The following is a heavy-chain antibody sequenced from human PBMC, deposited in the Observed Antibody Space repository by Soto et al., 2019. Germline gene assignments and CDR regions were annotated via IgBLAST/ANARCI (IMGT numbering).Heavy chain of an antibody. J-gene: IGHJ4*02. V-gene: IGHV1-2*02. CDR3: ARTKGDYYDSSGSLDY. CDR1: GYTFTGYY. Sequence: ASVKVSCKASGYTFTGYYMHWVRQAPGQGLEWMGWINPNSGGTNYAQKFQGRVTMTRDTSISTAYMELSRLRSDDTAVYYCARTKGDYYDSSGSLDYWGQGTMVTVYS. CDR2: INPNSGGT. D-gene: IGHD3-22*01.